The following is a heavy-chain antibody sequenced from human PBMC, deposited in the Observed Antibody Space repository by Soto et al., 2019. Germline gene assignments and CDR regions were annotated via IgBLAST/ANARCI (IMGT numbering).Heavy chain of an antibody. V-gene: IGHV1-46*01. Sequence: GASVKVSCKASGYTFTSYYMHWVRQAPGQGLEWMGIINPSGGSTSYAQKFQGRVTMTRDTSTSTVYMELSSLRSEDTAVYYCARDVNEREPSGPAEAPDYWGQGTLVTVSS. D-gene: IGHD1-1*01. CDR3: ARDVNEREPSGPAEAPDY. CDR1: GYTFTSYY. J-gene: IGHJ4*02. CDR2: INPSGGST.